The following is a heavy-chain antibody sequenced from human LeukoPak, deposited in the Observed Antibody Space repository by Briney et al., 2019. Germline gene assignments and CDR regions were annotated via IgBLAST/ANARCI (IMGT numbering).Heavy chain of an antibody. CDR1: GGSISSYY. CDR2: IYTSGST. J-gene: IGHJ4*02. D-gene: IGHD6-13*01. Sequence: SETLSLTCTVSGGSISSYYWSWIRQPAGKGLEWIGRIYTSGSTNYNPSLKSRVTMSVDTSKNRFSLKLSSVTAADTAVYYCARELPISSSWWGFDYWGQGTLVTVSS. CDR3: ARELPISSSWWGFDY. V-gene: IGHV4-4*07.